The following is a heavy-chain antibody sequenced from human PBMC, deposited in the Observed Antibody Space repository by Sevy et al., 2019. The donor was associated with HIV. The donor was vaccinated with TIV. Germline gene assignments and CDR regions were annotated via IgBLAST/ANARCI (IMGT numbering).Heavy chain of an antibody. J-gene: IGHJ4*02. V-gene: IGHV3-48*01. CDR1: GFTFSSYT. CDR3: ATDQSRGNDFWSGYPFDY. D-gene: IGHD3-3*01. CDR2: ISSRSNNI. Sequence: GGCLRLSCAASGFTFSSYTMNWVRQAPGKGLEWVSYISSRSNNIYYADSVKGRFTISRDNAKNSLYLQMNSLRAEDTAVYYCATDQSRGNDFWSGYPFDYWGQGTLVTVSS.